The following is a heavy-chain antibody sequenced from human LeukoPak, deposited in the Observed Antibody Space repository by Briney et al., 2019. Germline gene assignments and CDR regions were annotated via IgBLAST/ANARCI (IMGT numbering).Heavy chain of an antibody. J-gene: IGHJ6*03. Sequence: GGSLRLSCAASGFTFSSYDMHWVRQAPGKGLEWVTLISYDGGNKYYGDSVKGRFTISRDNSKNTLYLQMTSLRVEDTAFYYCATNSRRLHQYYMDVWGKGTTVTVSS. V-gene: IGHV3-30*03. D-gene: IGHD1-14*01. CDR2: ISYDGGNK. CDR3: ATNSRRLHQYYMDV. CDR1: GFTFSSYD.